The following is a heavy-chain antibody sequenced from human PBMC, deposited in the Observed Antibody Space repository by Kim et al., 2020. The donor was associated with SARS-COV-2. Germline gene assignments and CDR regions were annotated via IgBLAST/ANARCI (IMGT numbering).Heavy chain of an antibody. V-gene: IGHV1-46*01. CDR2: INPSGGST. CDR1: GYTFTSYY. CDR3: ARDRPRDSSSPDFDY. J-gene: IGHJ4*02. D-gene: IGHD6-6*01. Sequence: ASVKVSCKASGYTFTSYYMHWVRQAPGQGLEWMGIINPSGGSTSYAQKFQGRVTMTRDTSTSTVYMELSSLRSEDTAVYYCARDRPRDSSSPDFDYWGQGTLVTVSS.